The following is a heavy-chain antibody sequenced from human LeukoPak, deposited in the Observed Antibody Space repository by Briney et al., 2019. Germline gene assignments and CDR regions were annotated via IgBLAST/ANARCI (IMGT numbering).Heavy chain of an antibody. J-gene: IGHJ4*02. CDR3: AREVAVAGTFDY. D-gene: IGHD6-19*01. CDR2: IYYSGST. Sequence: SETLSLTFTVSGGSISSYYWSWIRQPPGKGLEWIGYIYYSGSTSYNPSLKSRVTISVDTSKNQFSLKLSSVTAADTAVYYCAREVAVAGTFDYWGQGTLVTVSS. CDR1: GGSISSYY. V-gene: IGHV4-59*12.